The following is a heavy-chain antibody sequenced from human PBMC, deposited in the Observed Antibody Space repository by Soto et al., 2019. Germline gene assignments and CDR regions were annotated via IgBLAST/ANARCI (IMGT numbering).Heavy chain of an antibody. Sequence: GASVKVSCKASGYTFTSYGISWVRQAPGQGLERMGWISAYNGNTNYAQKLQGRVTMTTDTSTSTAYMELRSLRSDDTAVYYCARVELGYCSSTSCYSVWFDPWGQGTLVTVSS. CDR3: ARVELGYCSSTSCYSVWFDP. V-gene: IGHV1-18*01. D-gene: IGHD2-2*01. CDR2: ISAYNGNT. CDR1: GYTFTSYG. J-gene: IGHJ5*02.